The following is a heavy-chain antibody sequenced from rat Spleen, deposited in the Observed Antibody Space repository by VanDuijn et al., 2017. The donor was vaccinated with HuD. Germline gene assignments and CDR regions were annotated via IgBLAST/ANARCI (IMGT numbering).Heavy chain of an antibody. V-gene: IGHV5-25*01. Sequence: EVQLMESGGGLVQPGRSLKLSCAASGFTFSNYDMAWVRQAPTKGLEWVASISPSGGSTYYRDSVKGRFTVSRDNAKSTLYLQMDSLRSEDTATYYCARHSRYYYDGYYPHYFDYWGQGVMVTVSS. CDR1: GFTFSNYD. CDR2: ISPSGGST. CDR3: ARHSRYYYDGYYPHYFDY. D-gene: IGHD1-12*03. J-gene: IGHJ2*01.